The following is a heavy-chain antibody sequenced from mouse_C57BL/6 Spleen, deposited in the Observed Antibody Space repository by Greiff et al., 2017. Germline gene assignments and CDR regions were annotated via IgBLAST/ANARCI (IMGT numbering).Heavy chain of an antibody. CDR2: IYPRSGNT. J-gene: IGHJ2*01. CDR3: ARQGGYYPVYYFDY. CDR1: GYTFTSYG. V-gene: IGHV1-81*01. Sequence: QVQLQQSGAELARPGASVKPSCKASGYTFTSYGISWVKQRTGQGLEWIGEIYPRSGNTYYNEKFKGKATLTADKSSSTAYMELRSLTSEDSAVYFCARQGGYYPVYYFDYWGQGTTLTVSS. D-gene: IGHD2-3*01.